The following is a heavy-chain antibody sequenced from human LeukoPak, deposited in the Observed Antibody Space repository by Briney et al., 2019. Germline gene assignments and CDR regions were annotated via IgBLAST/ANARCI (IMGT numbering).Heavy chain of an antibody. CDR1: GYTFTSYY. J-gene: IGHJ6*03. D-gene: IGHD6-19*01. CDR2: INPSGGST. V-gene: IGHV1-46*01. CDR3: ARAYSSGWYYYHYYMDV. Sequence: ASVKVSCKASGYTFTSYYIHWVRQAPGQGLEWMGLINPSGGSTNYAQKFQGRVTMTRDTSTSTVYMELSSLRSEDTAVYYCARAYSSGWYYYHYYMDVWGKGTTVTVSS.